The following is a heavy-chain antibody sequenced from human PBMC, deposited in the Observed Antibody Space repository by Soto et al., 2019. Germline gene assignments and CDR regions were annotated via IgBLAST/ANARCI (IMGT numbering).Heavy chain of an antibody. CDR3: AKEFGWELQLSHPYYDSGMDV. CDR2: MSFDGSNK. Sequence: SLRLSCAASGFTFRSYGMHWVRQAPGKGLEWVALMSFDGSNKYYADSVRGRFTISSDNSKSTLYLQMDILRPEDTAVYYCAKEFGWELQLSHPYYDSGMDVWGQGTTVTVSS. CDR1: GFTFRSYG. V-gene: IGHV3-30*18. D-gene: IGHD1-1*01. J-gene: IGHJ6*02.